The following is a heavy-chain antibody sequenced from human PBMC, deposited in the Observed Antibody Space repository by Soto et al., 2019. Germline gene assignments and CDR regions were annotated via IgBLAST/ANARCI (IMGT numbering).Heavy chain of an antibody. V-gene: IGHV1-2*02. CDR1: GYTFTDSH. D-gene: IGHD2-21*01. CDR3: ERDPPRYFTSSPEGAGL. CDR2: INPKTGDT. J-gene: IGHJ1*01. Sequence: QVQLVQSGTEVKKPGASVKVSCKASGYTFTDSHIHWVRQASGQGLEWLGWINPKTGDTNYPQKFQGRITMTRDTSMSTAYMELTNLTSADTAVYSCERDPPRYFTSSPEGAGLWGQGTLVTVSS.